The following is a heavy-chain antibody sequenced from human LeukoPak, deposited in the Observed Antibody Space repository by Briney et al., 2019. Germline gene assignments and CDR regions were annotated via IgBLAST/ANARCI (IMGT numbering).Heavy chain of an antibody. CDR3: AKVGPYYYDSSGYSLDY. CDR1: GFTFSSYA. Sequence: GGSLRLSCAASGFTFSSYAMSWVRQAPGKGLEWVSAISGSGGSTYYADSVKGRFTISRDNSKNTLYLQMNSLRAEDTAVYYCAKVGPYYYDSSGYSLDYWGQGTLVTVPS. D-gene: IGHD3-22*01. J-gene: IGHJ4*02. V-gene: IGHV3-23*01. CDR2: ISGSGGST.